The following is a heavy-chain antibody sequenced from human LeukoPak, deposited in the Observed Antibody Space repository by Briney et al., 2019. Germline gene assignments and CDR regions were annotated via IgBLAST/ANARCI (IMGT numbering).Heavy chain of an antibody. J-gene: IGHJ4*02. CDR2: ITWHGRST. Sequence: PGRSLRLSCAASGFIFDDFSMFWVRQAPGKGLEWVSGITWHGRSTAYADSVRGRFTISRDNAKNSLYLQMNSLRPEDTAFYYCTKATTRRVPAARIDSWGQGTLVTVSS. CDR1: GFIFDDFS. V-gene: IGHV3-9*01. D-gene: IGHD6-13*01. CDR3: TKATTRRVPAARIDS.